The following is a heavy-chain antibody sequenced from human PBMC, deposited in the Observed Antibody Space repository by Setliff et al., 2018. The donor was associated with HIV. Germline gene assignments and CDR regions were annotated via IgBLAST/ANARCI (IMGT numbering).Heavy chain of an antibody. CDR3: ARGDGYRGNDAYYDSGMDV. J-gene: IGHJ6*02. CDR2: IYNSGYT. V-gene: IGHV4-59*01. Sequence: PSETLSLTCKVSGAPISSYYWNWIRQPPGKGLEWIGYIYNSGYTNYKPSLKSRVTISLDTSKSQFSLNLRSVTAADTAVYYCARGDGYRGNDAYYDSGMDVWGQGITVTVSS. D-gene: IGHD5-12*01. CDR1: GAPISSYY.